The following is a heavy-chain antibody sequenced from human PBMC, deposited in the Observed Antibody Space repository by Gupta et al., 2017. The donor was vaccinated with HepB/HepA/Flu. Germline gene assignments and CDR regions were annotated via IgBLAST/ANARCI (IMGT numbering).Heavy chain of an antibody. CDR1: GYTFTSYY. V-gene: IGHV1-46*01. CDR3: AKGVRYYYYYMDV. Sequence: QVQLVQSGAEVKKPGASVKVSCQASGYTFTSYYMHWVRQAPGQGLEWMGIINPSGGSTSYAQKFQGKVTMTRDTSTSTVYMELSSLRSEDTAVYYCAKGVRYYYYYMDVWGKGTTVTVSS. CDR2: INPSGGST. J-gene: IGHJ6*03.